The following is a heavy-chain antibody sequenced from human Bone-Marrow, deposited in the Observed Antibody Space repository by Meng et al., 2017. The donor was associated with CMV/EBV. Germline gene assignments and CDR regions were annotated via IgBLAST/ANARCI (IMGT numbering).Heavy chain of an antibody. CDR2: ISVHNGHT. J-gene: IGHJ6*02. CDR3: ARDAFITGTTYYYGMDV. V-gene: IGHV1-18*01. D-gene: IGHD1-20*01. CDR1: GYTFTSYG. Sequence: ASVKVSCKASGYTFTSYGISWVRQAPGQGLEWVGWISVHNGHTKYAQNLQGRVTMTTDTSTSTAYMELRRLTSHDTAMYYCARDAFITGTTYYYGMDVWGQGTTVTVSS.